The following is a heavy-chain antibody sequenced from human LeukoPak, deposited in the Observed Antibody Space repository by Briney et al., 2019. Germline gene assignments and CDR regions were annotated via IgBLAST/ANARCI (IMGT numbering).Heavy chain of an antibody. J-gene: IGHJ2*01. Sequence: SETLSLTCAVYGGSFSGYYWSWIRQPPGKGLEWIGEINHSGSTNYNPSLKSRVTISVDTSKNQFSLKLSSVTAADTAVYYCARRITMVRGVIDWYFDLWGRGTLVTVSS. V-gene: IGHV4-34*01. CDR1: GGSFSGYY. CDR2: INHSGST. D-gene: IGHD3-10*01. CDR3: ARRITMVRGVIDWYFDL.